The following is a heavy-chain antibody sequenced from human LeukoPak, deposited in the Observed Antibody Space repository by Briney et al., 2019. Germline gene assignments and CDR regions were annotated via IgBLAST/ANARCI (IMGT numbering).Heavy chain of an antibody. J-gene: IGHJ6*03. CDR1: GGSISSYY. CDR3: ASTVQYYYYMDV. CDR2: IYYSGST. Sequence: SETLSLTCTVSGGSISSYYWGWIRQPPGKGLEWIGSIYYSGSTYYNPPLKSRVTISVDTSKNQFSLKLSSVTAADTAVYYCASTVQYYYYMDVWGKGTTVTISS. V-gene: IGHV4-39*07. D-gene: IGHD4-11*01.